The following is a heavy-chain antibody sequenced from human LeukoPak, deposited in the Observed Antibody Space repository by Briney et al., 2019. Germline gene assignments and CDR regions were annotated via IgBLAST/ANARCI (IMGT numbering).Heavy chain of an antibody. J-gene: IGHJ3*02. CDR3: ARRFAPSRNDAFDI. CDR1: RGSINSSSYY. V-gene: IGHV4-39*01. Sequence: SETLSLTCTVSRGSINSSSYYWGWIRQPPGKGLEWIGTIYYSGSTYYNPSLKSRVTISVDTSKNQFSLKLSSVTASDTAVYYCARRFAPSRNDAFDIWGQGTMVTVSS. D-gene: IGHD3-10*01. CDR2: IYYSGST.